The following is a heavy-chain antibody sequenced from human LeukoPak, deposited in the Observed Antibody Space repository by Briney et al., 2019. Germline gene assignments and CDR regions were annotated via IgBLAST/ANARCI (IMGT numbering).Heavy chain of an antibody. J-gene: IGHJ4*02. V-gene: IGHV2-5*02. CDR1: GFSLSTSGMG. CDR3: AHTPSFTY. D-gene: IGHD2-21*01. CDR2: IYWDDDK. Sequence: SGPTLVKPRQTLTLTCTFSGFSLSTSGMGVGWFRQPPGKALEWLTLIYWDDDKRHSQSLSSRLAITKDTSKNQVVLTMTNVDPMDTATYYCAHTPSFTYWGQGTLVTVSS.